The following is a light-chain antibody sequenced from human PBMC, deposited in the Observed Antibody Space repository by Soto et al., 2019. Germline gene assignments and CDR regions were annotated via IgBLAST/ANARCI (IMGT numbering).Light chain of an antibody. CDR3: GSWDSSLSAYV. J-gene: IGLJ1*01. Sequence: QSVLTQPPSVSAAPGQKVTSSCAGSSSNIGGNSVSWYQQLPGTAPNLLIYDDNKRPSGIPDRFSGSKSGTSATLGITGFQTGDEADYYCGSWDSSLSAYVFGTGTKVTVL. CDR1: SSNIGGNS. V-gene: IGLV1-51*01. CDR2: DDN.